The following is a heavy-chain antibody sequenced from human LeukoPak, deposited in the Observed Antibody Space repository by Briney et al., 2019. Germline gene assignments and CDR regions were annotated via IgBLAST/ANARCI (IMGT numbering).Heavy chain of an antibody. D-gene: IGHD2-15*01. V-gene: IGHV1-69*01. CDR3: AREGGYCSGGSCYNFDY. CDR2: IIPIFGTA. CDR1: GGTFSSYA. Sequence: SVKVSCKASGGTFSSYAISWVRQAPGQGLEWMGGIIPIFGTANYAQKFQGRVTITADESTSTAYMELSSLRSEDTAVYCCAREGGYCSGGSCYNFDYWGQGTLVTVSS. J-gene: IGHJ4*02.